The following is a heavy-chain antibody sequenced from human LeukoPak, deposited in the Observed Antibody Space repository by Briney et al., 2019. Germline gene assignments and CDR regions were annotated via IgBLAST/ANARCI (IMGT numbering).Heavy chain of an antibody. V-gene: IGHV1-69*13. CDR1: GGTFSSYA. CDR3: ARAMGYGGNLDY. Sequence: SVKVSCKASGGTFSSYAISWVRQAPGQGLEWMGGIIPIFGTANYAQKFQGRVTITADESTSTAYMELSSLISEDTAVYYCARAMGYGGNLDYWGQGTLVTVSS. J-gene: IGHJ4*02. D-gene: IGHD4-23*01. CDR2: IIPIFGTA.